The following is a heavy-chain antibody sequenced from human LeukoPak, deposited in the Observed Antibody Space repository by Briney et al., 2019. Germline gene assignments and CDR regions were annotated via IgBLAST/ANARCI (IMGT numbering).Heavy chain of an antibody. Sequence: PGGSLRLSCAASGFTFSSYAMHWVRQAPGKGLEWVAVISYDGSNKYYADSVKGRFTISRDNSKNTLYLQMNSLRAEDTAVYYCAKDRARFDYWGQGTLVTVSS. J-gene: IGHJ4*02. CDR2: ISYDGSNK. V-gene: IGHV3-30-3*01. CDR1: GFTFSSYA. CDR3: AKDRARFDY.